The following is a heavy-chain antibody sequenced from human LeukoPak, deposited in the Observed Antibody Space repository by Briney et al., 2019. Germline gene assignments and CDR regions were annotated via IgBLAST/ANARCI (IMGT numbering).Heavy chain of an antibody. V-gene: IGHV3-74*01. CDR2: INSDGSST. Sequence: PGGSLGLSCAASGFTFSSYWMHWVRQAPGKGLVWVSRINSDGSSTSYADSVKGRFTISRDNAKNTLYLQMNSLRAEDTAVYYCARRGYSSGWSHYYGMDVWGKGTTVTVSS. CDR1: GFTFSSYW. D-gene: IGHD6-19*01. J-gene: IGHJ6*04. CDR3: ARRGYSSGWSHYYGMDV.